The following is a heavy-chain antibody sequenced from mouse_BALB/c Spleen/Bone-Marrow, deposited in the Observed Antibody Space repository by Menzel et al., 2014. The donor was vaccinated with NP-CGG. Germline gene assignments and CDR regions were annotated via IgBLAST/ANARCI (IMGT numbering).Heavy chain of an antibody. CDR1: GYSFTGYF. J-gene: IGHJ2*01. CDR2: INPYNGDT. V-gene: IGHV1-20*02. Sequence: VQLQQSRPELVKPGASVKISCKASGYSFTGYFMNWVMQSHGKSLEWIGRINPYNGDTFYNQKFKGKATLTVDKSSSTAHMELRSLASEDSAVYYCAIGNYFDYWGQGTTLTVSS. CDR3: AIGNYFDY. D-gene: IGHD1-1*02.